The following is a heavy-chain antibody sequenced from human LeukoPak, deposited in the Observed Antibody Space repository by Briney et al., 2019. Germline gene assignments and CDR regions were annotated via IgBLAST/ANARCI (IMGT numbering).Heavy chain of an antibody. CDR3: AKAADSGWYWVDY. V-gene: IGHV3-30*18. Sequence: GTSLRLSCAASGFTFRNYGMHWVRQAPGKGLEWVAAIQNDGSIKSYADSVRGRSTISRDNSKNTMWLQMNSLRAEDTAVYYCAKAADSGWYWVDYWGQGTLVTVSS. CDR2: IQNDGSIK. D-gene: IGHD6-19*01. J-gene: IGHJ4*02. CDR1: GFTFRNYG.